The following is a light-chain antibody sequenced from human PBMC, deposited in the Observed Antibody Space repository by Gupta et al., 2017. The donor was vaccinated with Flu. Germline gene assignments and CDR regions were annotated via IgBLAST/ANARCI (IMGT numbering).Light chain of an antibody. CDR2: RNN. V-gene: IGLV1-47*01. J-gene: IGLJ2*01. CDR1: SSNIGSNY. Sequence: VTISCSGSSSNIGSNYVYWYQQLPGTAPKLLIYRNNQRPSGVPDRFSGSKSGTSASLVISGLRSEDEADYYCAAWDDSLSGLFGGGTKLTVL. CDR3: AAWDDSLSGL.